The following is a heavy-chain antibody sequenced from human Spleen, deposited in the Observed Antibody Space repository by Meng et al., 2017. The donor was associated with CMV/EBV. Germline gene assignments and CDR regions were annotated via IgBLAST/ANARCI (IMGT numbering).Heavy chain of an antibody. J-gene: IGHJ3*02. CDR1: GYTFTGYY. CDR3: ARFIAAAPSGPTPDAFDI. D-gene: IGHD6-13*01. Sequence: VRLGQSWAEVKKPGASVKVSCKASGYTFTGYYMHWVRQAPGQGLEWMGWINPNSGGTNYAQKFQGRVTMTRDTSISTAYMELSRLRSDDTAVYYCARFIAAAPSGPTPDAFDIWGQGTMVTVSS. CDR2: INPNSGGT. V-gene: IGHV1-2*02.